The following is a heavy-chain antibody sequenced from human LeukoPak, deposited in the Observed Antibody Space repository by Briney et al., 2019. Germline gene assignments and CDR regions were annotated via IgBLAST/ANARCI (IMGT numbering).Heavy chain of an antibody. CDR2: IYYSGST. V-gene: IGHV4-39*01. Sequence: SETLSLTCTVSGGSISSSSFYWGWIRQPPGKGLEWIGSIYYSGSTYYNPSLKSRVTISVDTSKNQFSLKLSSVTAADTAVYYCARHLAGRGAAGTRYWGQGTLVTVSS. CDR3: ARHLAGRGAAGTRY. J-gene: IGHJ4*02. D-gene: IGHD6-13*01. CDR1: GGSISSSSFY.